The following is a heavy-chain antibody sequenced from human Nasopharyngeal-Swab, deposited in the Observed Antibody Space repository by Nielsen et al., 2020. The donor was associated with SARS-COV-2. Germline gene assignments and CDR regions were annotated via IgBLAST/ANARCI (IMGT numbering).Heavy chain of an antibody. CDR1: GFSITYRF. V-gene: IGHV1-45*02. J-gene: IGHJ6*02. D-gene: IGHD2-8*01. Sequence: SVKVSCKASGFSITYRFLHWMRQAPGQALEWMGWITPFNGNAKYAQKFQGRVSITRDGSRTTASLELSSPRPDDTAMYFCASGQCISGVCNPTDGLDVWGQGTSVTVSS. CDR3: ASGQCISGVCNPTDGLDV. CDR2: ITPFNGNA.